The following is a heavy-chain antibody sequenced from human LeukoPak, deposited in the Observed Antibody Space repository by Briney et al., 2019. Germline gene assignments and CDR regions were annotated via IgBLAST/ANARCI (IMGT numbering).Heavy chain of an antibody. CDR2: ISSSSSYI. CDR3: ARDFSVGADGYNRDALDI. J-gene: IGHJ3*02. D-gene: IGHD5-24*01. V-gene: IGHV3-21*01. CDR1: GFTFSSYS. Sequence: GGSLRLSCAASGFTFSSYSMNWVRQAPGKGLEWVSSISSSSSYIYYADSVKGRFTFSRDNAKNSLYLQMNSLRAEDTAVYYCARDFSVGADGYNRDALDIWGQGTMVTVSS.